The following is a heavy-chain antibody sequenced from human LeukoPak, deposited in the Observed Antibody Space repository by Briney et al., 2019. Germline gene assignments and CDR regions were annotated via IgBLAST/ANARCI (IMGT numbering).Heavy chain of an antibody. V-gene: IGHV7-4-1*02. J-gene: IGHJ4*02. CDR2: INTKNGNP. Sequence: GASVKVSCKASGYTFTNYPMIWVRQAPGQGLEWMGSINTKNGNPTYAQDFTGRSVFSLDTSVGTTYPQIISLKTGDTAVYYCARGGYSRGQGSPFDYWGQGTLVTVSS. CDR3: ARGGYSRGQGSPFDY. CDR1: GYTFTNYP. D-gene: IGHD6-19*01.